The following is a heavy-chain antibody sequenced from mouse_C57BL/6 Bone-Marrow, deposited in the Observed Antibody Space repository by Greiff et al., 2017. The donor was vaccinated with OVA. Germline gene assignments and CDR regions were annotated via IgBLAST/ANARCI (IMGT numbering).Heavy chain of an antibody. V-gene: IGHV1-64*01. D-gene: IGHD2-3*01. J-gene: IGHJ3*01. CDR1: GYTFTSYW. CDR2: IHPNSGST. Sequence: QVQLKESGAELVKPGASVKLSCKASGYTFTSYWMHWVKQRPGQGLEWIGMIHPNSGSTNYNEKFKSKATLTVDKSSSTAYMQLSSLTSEDSAVYYCARWLGYSFAYWGQGTLVTVST. CDR3: ARWLGYSFAY.